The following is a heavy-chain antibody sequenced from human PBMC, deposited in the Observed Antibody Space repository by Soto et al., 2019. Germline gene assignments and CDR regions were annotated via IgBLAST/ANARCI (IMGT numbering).Heavy chain of an antibody. D-gene: IGHD2-15*01. CDR2: IYWDDDK. Sequence: QITLKESGPTLVKPTQTLTLTCTFSGFSLTTIGVGVGWIRQPPGKALEWLALIYWDDDKRYSPSLEGRLTIPHSTSXNQVVLTMTNMDPVDTATYYCAHRRLYCSGGACSSLNYFDYWGQGTLVTVSS. J-gene: IGHJ4*02. V-gene: IGHV2-5*02. CDR3: AHRRLYCSGGACSSLNYFDY. CDR1: GFSLTTIGVG.